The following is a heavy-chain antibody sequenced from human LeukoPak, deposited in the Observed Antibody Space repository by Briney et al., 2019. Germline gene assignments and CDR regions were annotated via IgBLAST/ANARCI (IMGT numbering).Heavy chain of an antibody. CDR3: ARVGSSSSYYYYYMDV. V-gene: IGHV3-21*01. Sequence: GGSLRLSCAASGFTFSSYSMNWVRQAPGKGLEWVSSISSSSSYVYYADSVKGRFTISRDNAKNSLYLQTNSLRAEDTAVYYCARVGSSSSYYYYYMDVWGKGTTVTVSS. J-gene: IGHJ6*03. CDR2: ISSSSSYV. D-gene: IGHD6-6*01. CDR1: GFTFSSYS.